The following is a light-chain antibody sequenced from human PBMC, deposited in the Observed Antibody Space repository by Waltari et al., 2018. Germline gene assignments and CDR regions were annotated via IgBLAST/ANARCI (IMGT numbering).Light chain of an antibody. Sequence: QSVLAQPPSVAAAPGRKVTIACPGSNSHIGNNFGSWFQHFPGTAPKPLIFEDNRRPSGIPDRFSGSKSDTSATLDIAGLQTGDEADYYCAAWDTNLSVVLFGGGTKLTVL. CDR2: EDN. CDR1: NSHIGNNF. J-gene: IGLJ2*01. CDR3: AAWDTNLSVVL. V-gene: IGLV1-51*02.